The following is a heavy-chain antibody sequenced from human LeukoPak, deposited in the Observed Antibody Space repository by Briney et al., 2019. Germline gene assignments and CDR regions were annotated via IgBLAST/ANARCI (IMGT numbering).Heavy chain of an antibody. V-gene: IGHV1-18*01. CDR1: GYTFTSYG. J-gene: IGHJ5*02. D-gene: IGHD4-23*01. Sequence: ASVNVSYKPSGYTFTSYGISWVRQAPGQGLEWMGWISAYNGNTNYAQKLQRRVTMTTDTSTSTAYMELRSLRSDDTAVYYCARGGGCPKWFDPWGQGTLVSVSS. CDR3: ARGGGCPKWFDP. CDR2: ISAYNGNT.